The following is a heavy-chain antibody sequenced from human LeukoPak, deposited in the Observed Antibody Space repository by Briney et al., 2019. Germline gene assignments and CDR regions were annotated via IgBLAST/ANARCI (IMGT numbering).Heavy chain of an antibody. CDR2: ISSSSCYI. CDR3: ARDSKYYYDSSGGDAFDI. CDR1: GFTCSSYS. J-gene: IGHJ3*02. V-gene: IGHV3-21*01. Sequence: GGSLRLSCAASGFTCSSYSMNWVGPAPGHVLDWVSSISSSSCYIYYADSVKGRFTISRDNAKNSLYLQMSSLRAEDTAVYYCARDSKYYYDSSGGDAFDIWGQGTMVTVSS. D-gene: IGHD3-22*01.